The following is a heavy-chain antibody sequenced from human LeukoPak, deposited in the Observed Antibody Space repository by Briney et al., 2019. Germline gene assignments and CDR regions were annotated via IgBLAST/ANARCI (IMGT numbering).Heavy chain of an antibody. J-gene: IGHJ4*02. CDR1: GGSISSSSYY. CDR3: ARQARYYYDSSGDFDY. CDR2: INYSGST. D-gene: IGHD3-22*01. Sequence: PSETLSLTCTVSGGSISSSSYYWGWIRQPPGKGLEWIGSINYSGSTYYNPSLKSRVTISVDTSKNQFSLKLSSVTAADTAVYYCARQARYYYDSSGDFDYWGQGTLVTVSS. V-gene: IGHV4-39*01.